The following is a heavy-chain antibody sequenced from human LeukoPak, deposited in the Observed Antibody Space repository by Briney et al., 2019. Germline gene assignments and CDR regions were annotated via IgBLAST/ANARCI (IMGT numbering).Heavy chain of an antibody. CDR1: GGTFSSYA. CDR2: IIPILGIA. J-gene: IGHJ5*02. D-gene: IGHD2-2*01. V-gene: IGHV1-69*04. Sequence: ASVKVSCKASGGTFSSYAISWVRQAPGQGLEWMGRIIPILGIANYAQKFQGRVTITADKSTSTAYMELSSLRSEDTAVYYCARDLVVVPAASLKSWFDPWGQGTLVTVSS. CDR3: ARDLVVVPAASLKSWFDP.